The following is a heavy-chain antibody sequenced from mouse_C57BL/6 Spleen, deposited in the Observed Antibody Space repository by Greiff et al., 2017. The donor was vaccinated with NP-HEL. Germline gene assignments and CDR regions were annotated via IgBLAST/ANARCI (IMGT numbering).Heavy chain of an antibody. CDR2: IYPGDGDT. CDR1: GYAFSSSW. V-gene: IGHV1-82*01. CDR3: ARGGGRGWFAY. J-gene: IGHJ3*01. Sequence: VQLQQSGPELVKPGASVKISCKASGYAFSSSWMNWVKQRPGKGLEWIGRIYPGDGDTNYNGKFKGKATLTADKSSSTAYMQLSSLTSEDSAVYFYARGGGRGWFAYWGQGTLVTVSA.